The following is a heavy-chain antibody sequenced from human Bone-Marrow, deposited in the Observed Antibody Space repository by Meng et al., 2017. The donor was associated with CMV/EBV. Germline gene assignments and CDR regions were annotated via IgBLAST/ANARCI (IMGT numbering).Heavy chain of an antibody. D-gene: IGHD3/OR15-3a*01. CDR1: GYTFTGYY. CDR3: ARSPPNIFGLIGAFDI. Sequence: ASVKVSCKASGYTFTGYYMHWVRQAPGQGLEWMGWINPNSGGTNYAQKFQGRVTMTRDTSISTAYMELSRLRSDDTAVYYCARSPPNIFGLIGAFDIWGQGTMVTVSS. CDR2: INPNSGGT. J-gene: IGHJ3*02. V-gene: IGHV1-2*02.